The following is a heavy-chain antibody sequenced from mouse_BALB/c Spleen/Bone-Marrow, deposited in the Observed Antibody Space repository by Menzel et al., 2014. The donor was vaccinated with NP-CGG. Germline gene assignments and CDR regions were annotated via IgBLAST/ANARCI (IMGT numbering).Heavy chain of an antibody. CDR3: ARNRDYRYDAYFDY. D-gene: IGHD2-14*01. CDR1: GFSLTSYG. V-gene: IGHV2-2*02. Sequence: QVQLKQSGPDLVQPSQSLSITCTVSGFSLTSYGVHWVRQSPGKGLEWLGVIWSGGSTDYNAAFISRLSISKDNSKSQVFFKMNSLQANDTAIYYCARNRDYRYDAYFDYWGQGTTLTVSS. J-gene: IGHJ2*01. CDR2: IWSGGST.